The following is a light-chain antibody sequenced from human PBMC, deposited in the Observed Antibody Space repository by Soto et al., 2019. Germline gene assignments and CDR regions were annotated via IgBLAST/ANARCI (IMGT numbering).Light chain of an antibody. V-gene: IGKV1-5*03. Sequence: IQMTQSPSSLSASVGDRVTITCRASQRISTYLNWYQQKPGKAPKLLIYKASSLESGVPSRFSGSGSGTEFTLTSSSLQPDDFATYYCQQYNSYSWTFGQGTKVDIK. J-gene: IGKJ1*01. CDR2: KAS. CDR3: QQYNSYSWT. CDR1: QRISTY.